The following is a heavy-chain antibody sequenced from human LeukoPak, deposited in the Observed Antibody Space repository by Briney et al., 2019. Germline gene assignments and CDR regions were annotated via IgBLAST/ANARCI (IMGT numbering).Heavy chain of an antibody. Sequence: GGSLRLSCAASGFTFSTYPMHWVRQSPGKGLEYVSAITSNGGSTYYADSVKGRFTISRDNSKNTLYLQMGSLRAEDMAVYYCARGSLWLQLDYWGQGTLVTVSS. D-gene: IGHD5-24*01. V-gene: IGHV3-64*02. CDR3: ARGSLWLQLDY. J-gene: IGHJ4*02. CDR2: ITSNGGST. CDR1: GFTFSTYP.